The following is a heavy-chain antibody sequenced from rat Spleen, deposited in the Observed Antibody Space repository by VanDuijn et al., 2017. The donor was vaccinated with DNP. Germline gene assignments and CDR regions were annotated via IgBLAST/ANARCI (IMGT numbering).Heavy chain of an antibody. D-gene: IGHD1-2*01. CDR3: ARWSSSHWYFDV. J-gene: IGHJ1*01. CDR1: GFTFSNYD. Sequence: EVQLVESGGVLVQPGRSLRLFCAASGFTFSNYDMAWVRQAPTKGLEWVAYIRYDGGSTYYGDSVKGRFTISRDNAKGTLYLQMPSLRSEDMATYYCARWSSSHWYFDVWGPGTMVTVSS. V-gene: IGHV5-22*01. CDR2: IRYDGGST.